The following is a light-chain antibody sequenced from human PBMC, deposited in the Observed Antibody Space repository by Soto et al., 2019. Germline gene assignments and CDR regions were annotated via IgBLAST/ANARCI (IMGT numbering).Light chain of an antibody. CDR2: GAS. CDR3: QLFDNSLYT. CDR1: QSVSNTY. Sequence: EIVLTQSPGTLSLSPGERATLSCRASQSVSNTYLAWYQQKPGQAPRLLIYGASSRAIGTPDRFSGSGSGTDFTLTISRLEPEDFAVYYCQLFDNSLYTFGQGTKLEIK. J-gene: IGKJ2*01. V-gene: IGKV3-20*01.